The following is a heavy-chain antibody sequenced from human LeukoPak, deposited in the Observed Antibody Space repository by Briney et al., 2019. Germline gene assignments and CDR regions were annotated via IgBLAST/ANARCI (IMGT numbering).Heavy chain of an antibody. CDR1: GYSFTSYW. D-gene: IGHD4-17*01. CDR2: IYPGDSDT. Sequence: KDGESLKISCKGSGYSFTSYWIGWVRQMPGKGLEWMGIIYPGDSDTRYSPSFQGQVTSSADKSISTAYLQWSSLKASDTAMYYCARHPNDYGDYHLDYWGQGTLVTVSS. CDR3: ARHPNDYGDYHLDY. J-gene: IGHJ4*02. V-gene: IGHV5-51*01.